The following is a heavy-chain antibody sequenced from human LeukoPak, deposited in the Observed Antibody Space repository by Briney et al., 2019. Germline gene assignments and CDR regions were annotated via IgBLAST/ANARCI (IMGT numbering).Heavy chain of an antibody. Sequence: GGSLRLSCAASGFTFSTYWMHWVRQAPGKGLVWVSRITPDGTSTTYADSVKGRFTISRDNAKNTLYVQMNSLRAEDTAVYYCARGAFGVYAFDIWGQGTMVTVSS. CDR1: GFTFSTYW. CDR2: ITPDGTST. J-gene: IGHJ3*02. D-gene: IGHD3-3*01. CDR3: ARGAFGVYAFDI. V-gene: IGHV3-74*01.